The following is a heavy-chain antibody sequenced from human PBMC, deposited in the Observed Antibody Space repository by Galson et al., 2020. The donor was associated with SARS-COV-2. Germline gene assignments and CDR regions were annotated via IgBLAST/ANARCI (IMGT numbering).Heavy chain of an antibody. Sequence: ASVKVSCKASGYTFTNYGISWVRQAPGQGLDWMGWISSYNGNTNFAQKFQGRVTMTTDTSTSTAYMELRSLRSDDTAVYYCARRGTYPSFDDFWGQGTLFTVSS. CDR1: GYTFTNYG. J-gene: IGHJ4*02. CDR2: ISSYNGNT. V-gene: IGHV1-18*01. CDR3: ARRGTYPSFDDF. D-gene: IGHD1-26*01.